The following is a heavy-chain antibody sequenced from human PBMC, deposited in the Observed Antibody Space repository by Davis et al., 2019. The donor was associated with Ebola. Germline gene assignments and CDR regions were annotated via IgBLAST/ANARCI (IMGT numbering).Heavy chain of an antibody. CDR3: ARSISMFSSGWFFDS. J-gene: IGHJ4*02. V-gene: IGHV5-10-1*01. CDR2: IDPSDSYT. CDR1: GYTFSDNW. Sequence: GGSLRLSCKGSGYTFSDNWISWVRQMPGKGLEWMGRIDPSDSYTDYTPPFQGHVTFSTDKSISTAYLQWSSLKASDTAIYYCARSISMFSSGWFFDSWGQGSLVTVSS. D-gene: IGHD6-19*01.